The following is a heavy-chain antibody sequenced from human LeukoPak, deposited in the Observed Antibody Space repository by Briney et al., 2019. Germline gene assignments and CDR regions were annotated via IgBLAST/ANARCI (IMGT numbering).Heavy chain of an antibody. V-gene: IGHV4-59*01. D-gene: IGHD1-26*01. CDR1: GGSISSYY. Sequence: PSETLSLTCTVSGGSISSYYWSWIRQPPGKGLEWIGYIYYSGSTNYNSSLKSRVTISVDTSKNQFSLKLSSVTAADTAVYYCARGIVGATTPGNWFDPWGQGTLVTVSS. CDR2: IYYSGST. J-gene: IGHJ5*02. CDR3: ARGIVGATTPGNWFDP.